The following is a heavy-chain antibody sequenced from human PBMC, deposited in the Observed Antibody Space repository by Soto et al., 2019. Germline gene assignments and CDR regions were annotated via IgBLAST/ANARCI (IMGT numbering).Heavy chain of an antibody. CDR1: GGSISNYY. CDR2: IYNSDT. Sequence: PSETLSLTCIVSGGSISNYYWNWIRQPPGKGLEWIGFIYNSDTNYNPSLKSRVTISVDTSKNHFSLRLTSVTAADTAVYYCARDPPDGYSGYDYWGQGTLVTVS. J-gene: IGHJ4*02. D-gene: IGHD5-12*01. CDR3: ARDPPDGYSGYDY. V-gene: IGHV4-59*01.